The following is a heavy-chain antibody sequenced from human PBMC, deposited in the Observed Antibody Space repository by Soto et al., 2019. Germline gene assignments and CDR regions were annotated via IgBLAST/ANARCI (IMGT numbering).Heavy chain of an antibody. D-gene: IGHD3-10*01. CDR2: ISRSGSTI. CDR1: GFTFSSYE. J-gene: IGHJ4*02. CDR3: AREQYYQGSGTRAFDF. V-gene: IGHV3-48*03. Sequence: EVQLVESGGGLVQPGGSLRVSCAASGFTFSSYEMNWVRQAPGKGLEWVSYISRSGSTIYYADSVKGRFTISRDNAKNSLYLQMNSLRAEDTAVYYCAREQYYQGSGTRAFDFWGQGTLVTVSS.